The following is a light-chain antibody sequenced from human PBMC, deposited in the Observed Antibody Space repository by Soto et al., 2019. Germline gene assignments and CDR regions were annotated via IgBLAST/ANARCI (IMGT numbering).Light chain of an antibody. J-gene: IGKJ2*01. Sequence: EIVMTQSPATLSVSPGERATLSCRARQSVSSNLAWYQQKPGQAPRLLIYGASTRATGMPARFSGSVSGTEFTLTISSLHSEDFAFYYCQQYNNWPPGTFGQGTKLEIK. CDR2: GAS. CDR1: QSVSSN. V-gene: IGKV3-15*01. CDR3: QQYNNWPPGT.